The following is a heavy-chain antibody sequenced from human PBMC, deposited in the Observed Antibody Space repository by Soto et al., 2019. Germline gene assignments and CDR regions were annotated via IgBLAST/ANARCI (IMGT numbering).Heavy chain of an antibody. V-gene: IGHV4-34*01. CDR1: GGSFSGYY. CDR2: INHSGST. CDR3: ARRHRLITMVRGVIGAFDI. Sequence: QVQLQQWGAGLLKPSETLSLTRAVYGGSFSGYYWSWIRQPPGKGLEWIGEINHSGSTNYNPSLKRRVTISVDTSKNQFSLKLSSVTAADTAVYYCARRHRLITMVRGVIGAFDIWGQGTMVTVSS. J-gene: IGHJ3*02. D-gene: IGHD3-10*01.